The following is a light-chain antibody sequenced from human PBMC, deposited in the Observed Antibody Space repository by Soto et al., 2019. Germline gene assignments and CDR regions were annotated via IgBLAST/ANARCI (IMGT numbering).Light chain of an antibody. Sequence: EIVMTQSPATLSVSPGERATLSCRASQSVINNLAWYQQKPGQAPRLLIYAVSTRATGIPARFSGSGSGTEFTLTISSLQSEDFAVYYCQQGDNWPWMFGQGTKVELK. J-gene: IGKJ1*01. CDR3: QQGDNWPWM. V-gene: IGKV3D-15*01. CDR2: AVS. CDR1: QSVINN.